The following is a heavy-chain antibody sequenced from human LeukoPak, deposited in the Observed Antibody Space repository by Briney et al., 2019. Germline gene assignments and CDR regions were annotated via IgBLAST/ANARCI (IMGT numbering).Heavy chain of an antibody. J-gene: IGHJ3*02. V-gene: IGHV4-61*01. Sequence: PSETLSLTCTVSGGSVSSGNYYWSWIRQPPGKGLEWIGYRHYSGSTYYNPSLKSRVTISVDTSKNQFSLKLSSVTAADTAVYYCASTYYYDSSGYDAFDIWGQGTMVTVSS. CDR2: RHYSGST. CDR3: ASTYYYDSSGYDAFDI. D-gene: IGHD3-22*01. CDR1: GGSVSSGNYY.